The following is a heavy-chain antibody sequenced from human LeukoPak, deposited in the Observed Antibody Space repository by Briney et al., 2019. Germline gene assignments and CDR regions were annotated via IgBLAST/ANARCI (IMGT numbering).Heavy chain of an antibody. CDR3: ARGRYSYDSSGAFDI. J-gene: IGHJ3*02. CDR2: ISSSGST. V-gene: IGHV4-61*02. D-gene: IGHD3-22*01. CDR1: GDSISSGDYY. Sequence: PSETLSLTCTVSGDSISSGDYYWSWIRQPAGKGLEWIGRISSSGSTNYNPSLKRRVNISVDTSKNQFSLKLSSVTAADTAVYFCARGRYSYDSSGAFDIWGQETMVAVSS.